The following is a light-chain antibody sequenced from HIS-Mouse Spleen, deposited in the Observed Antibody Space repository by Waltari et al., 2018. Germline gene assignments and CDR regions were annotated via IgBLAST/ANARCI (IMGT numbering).Light chain of an antibody. CDR1: ALPKKY. Sequence: SYELTQPPSVSVSPGQTARITCSGDALPKKYAYWYQQKSGQAPVLVIYEDSKRPSGLPGRVSGSSSGTMATLTISGAQVEDEADYYCYSTDSSGNHRVFGGGTKLTVL. CDR3: YSTDSSGNHRV. V-gene: IGLV3-10*01. CDR2: EDS. J-gene: IGLJ2*01.